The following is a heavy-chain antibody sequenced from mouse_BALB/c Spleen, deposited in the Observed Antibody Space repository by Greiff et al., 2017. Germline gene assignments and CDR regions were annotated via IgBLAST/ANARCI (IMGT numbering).Heavy chain of an antibody. D-gene: IGHD1-1*01. CDR2: ISSGGSYT. J-gene: IGHJ3*01. Sequence: EVKVVESGGGLVKPGGSLKLSCAASGFTFSSYTMSWVRQTPEKRLEWVATISSGGSYTYYPDSVKGRFTISRDNAKNTLYLQMSSLKSEDTAMYYCTRDKGGYGSSPSWFAYWGQGTLVTVSA. V-gene: IGHV5-6-4*01. CDR1: GFTFSSYT. CDR3: TRDKGGYGSSPSWFAY.